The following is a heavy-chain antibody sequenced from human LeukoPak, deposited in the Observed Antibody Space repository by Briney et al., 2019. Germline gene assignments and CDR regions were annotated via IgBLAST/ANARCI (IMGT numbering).Heavy chain of an antibody. Sequence: SETLSLTCTVSGGSISGYYWSWIRQPPGKGREWIGEINHSGSTNYNPSLKSRVTISVDTSKNQFSLKLSSVTAADTAVYYCARGSTMSRLFDYWGQGTLVTVSS. V-gene: IGHV4-34*01. D-gene: IGHD3-22*01. CDR1: GGSISGYY. CDR3: ARGSTMSRLFDY. CDR2: INHSGST. J-gene: IGHJ4*02.